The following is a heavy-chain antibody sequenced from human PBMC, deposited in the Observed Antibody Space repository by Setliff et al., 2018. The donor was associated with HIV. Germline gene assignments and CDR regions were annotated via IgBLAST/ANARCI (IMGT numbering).Heavy chain of an antibody. D-gene: IGHD2-15*01. Sequence: ASVKVSCKASGYTFRNQGLSWVRQAPGQGPEWMGWISVDSGDSYYGQKFQDRVIMTADTSTNTAYMELRSLRSDDSAIYYCARVLIGGRDIVVGAHDYWGQGTLVTV. CDR3: ARVLIGGRDIVVGAHDY. V-gene: IGHV1-18*01. J-gene: IGHJ4*02. CDR2: ISVDSGDS. CDR1: GYTFRNQG.